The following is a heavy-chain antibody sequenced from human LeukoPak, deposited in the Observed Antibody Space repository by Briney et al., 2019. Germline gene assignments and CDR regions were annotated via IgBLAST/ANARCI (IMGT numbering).Heavy chain of an antibody. V-gene: IGHV4-31*03. Sequence: SETLSLTCTVSGGSISSGGYYWSWIRQHPGKGLEWIGYIYYSGSTYYNPTLKSRVTISVDRSKNQFSLKLSSVTAADTAVYYCARMLDIVVVPAPKDAFDIWGQGTMITISS. CDR1: GGSISSGGYY. D-gene: IGHD2-2*03. J-gene: IGHJ3*02. CDR3: ARMLDIVVVPAPKDAFDI. CDR2: IYYSGST.